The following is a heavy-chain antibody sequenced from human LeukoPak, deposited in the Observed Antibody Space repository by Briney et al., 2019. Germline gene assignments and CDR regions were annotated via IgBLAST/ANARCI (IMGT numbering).Heavy chain of an antibody. V-gene: IGHV5-10-1*01. CDR2: IDPSDSYT. Sequence: PGESLKIFCKGSGYSFTSYWISWVRPMSGKGLEWMGRIDPSDSYTKHSASCQGHVTISADKSISTGYLQWSSLKASDTAMYYGARRGGDSGYEDYFDYWGRGTLVTVSS. D-gene: IGHD5-12*01. CDR1: GYSFTSYW. J-gene: IGHJ4*02. CDR3: ARRGGDSGYEDYFDY.